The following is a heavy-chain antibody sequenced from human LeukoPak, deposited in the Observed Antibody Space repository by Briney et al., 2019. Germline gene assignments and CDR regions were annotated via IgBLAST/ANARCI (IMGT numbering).Heavy chain of an antibody. CDR2: ISAYNGNT. CDR3: ARDYTVTKPFDY. Sequence: GASVKVSCKASGYTFTSYGISWVRQAPGQGLEWMGWISAYNGNTNYAQKLQGRVTMTTDTSTSTAYIELRSLRSDDTAVYYCARDYTVTKPFDYWGQGTLVTVSS. CDR1: GYTFTSYG. D-gene: IGHD4-17*01. V-gene: IGHV1-18*01. J-gene: IGHJ4*02.